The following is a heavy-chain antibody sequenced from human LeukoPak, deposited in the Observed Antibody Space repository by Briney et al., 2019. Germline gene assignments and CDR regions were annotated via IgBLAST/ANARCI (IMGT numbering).Heavy chain of an antibody. CDR2: ISGSGGST. Sequence: GGSLRLSCAASGFTFSNYGMHWVRQAPGKGLEWVSAISGSGGSTYYADSVKGRFTISRDNSKNTLYLQMNSLRAEDTAVYYCARSYYYDSSHTVDYWGQGTLVTVSS. CDR1: GFTFSNYG. V-gene: IGHV3-23*01. J-gene: IGHJ4*02. CDR3: ARSYYYDSSHTVDY. D-gene: IGHD3-22*01.